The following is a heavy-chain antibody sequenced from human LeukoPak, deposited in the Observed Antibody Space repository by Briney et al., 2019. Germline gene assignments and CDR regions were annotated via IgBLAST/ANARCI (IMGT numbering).Heavy chain of an antibody. J-gene: IGHJ5*02. D-gene: IGHD3-22*01. Sequence: PGGSLRLSCAASGFTVSSNYMSWVRQAPGKGLEWVSVIYSGGSTYYADSVKGRFTISRDNSKNTLYLQMNSLRAEDTAVYYCARVKGYYDSSDYYSDWFDPWGQGTLVTVSS. CDR3: ARVKGYYDSSDYYSDWFDP. CDR1: GFTVSSNY. CDR2: IYSGGST. V-gene: IGHV3-53*01.